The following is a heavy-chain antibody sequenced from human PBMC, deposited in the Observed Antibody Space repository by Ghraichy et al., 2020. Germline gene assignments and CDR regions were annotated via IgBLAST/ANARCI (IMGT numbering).Heavy chain of an antibody. Sequence: SQTLSLTCIVSGVSISSKSYYWGCVRQPPGKWMEWIGSSYHSGSTYYKPSLEGRINVSVDKSKNHFSLTLTSVTAADTAVYYCARQGYYGSGTYYIFEDWGQGILVTVSS. CDR3: ARQGYYGSGTYYIFED. D-gene: IGHD3-10*01. V-gene: IGHV4-39*01. J-gene: IGHJ4*02. CDR1: GVSISSKSYY. CDR2: SYHSGST.